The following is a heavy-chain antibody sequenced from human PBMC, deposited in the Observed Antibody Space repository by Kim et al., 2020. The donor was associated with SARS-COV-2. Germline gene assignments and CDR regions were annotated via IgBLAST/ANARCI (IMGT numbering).Heavy chain of an antibody. V-gene: IGHV1-18*01. Sequence: ASVKVSCKASGYTFTSYGISWVRQAPGQGLEWMGWISAYNGNTNYAQKLQGRVTMTTDTSTSTAYMELRSLRSDDTAVYYCARVEENYYGSGSNPGGDWGQGTLVTVSS. CDR2: ISAYNGNT. J-gene: IGHJ4*02. CDR1: GYTFTSYG. D-gene: IGHD3-10*01. CDR3: ARVEENYYGSGSNPGGD.